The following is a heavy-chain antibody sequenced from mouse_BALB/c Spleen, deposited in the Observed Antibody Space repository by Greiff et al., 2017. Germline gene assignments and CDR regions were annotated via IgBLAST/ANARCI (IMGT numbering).Heavy chain of an antibody. CDR2: IYPGSGST. V-gene: IGHV1S22*01. CDR1: GYTFTSYW. CDR3: TYFDIDY. J-gene: IGHJ2*02. Sequence: LQQPGPELVRPGASVKLSCKASGYTFTSYWMHWVKQRHGQGLEWIGNIYPGSGSTNYDEKFKSKGTLTVDTSSSTAYMHFSSLTSEDSAVYYGTYFDIDYWGQGTSVTVSA.